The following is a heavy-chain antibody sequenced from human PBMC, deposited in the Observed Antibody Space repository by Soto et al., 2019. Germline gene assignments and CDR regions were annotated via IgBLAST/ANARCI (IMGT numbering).Heavy chain of an antibody. CDR2: IYYSGST. Sequence: SETLSLTCTVSGGSISSYYWSWIRQPTGKGLEWIGYIYYSGSTNYNPSLKSRVTISVDTSKNQFSLKLSSVTAADTAVYYCARAKAPLYSSSWYWFDPWGQGTLLTVSS. CDR3: ARAKAPLYSSSWYWFDP. J-gene: IGHJ5*02. D-gene: IGHD6-13*01. V-gene: IGHV4-59*08. CDR1: GGSISSYY.